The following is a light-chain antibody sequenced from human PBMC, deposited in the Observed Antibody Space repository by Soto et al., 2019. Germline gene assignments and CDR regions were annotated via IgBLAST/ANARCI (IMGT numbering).Light chain of an antibody. CDR3: QQRSNRLT. CDR1: QSVSSY. CDR2: DAS. V-gene: IGKV3-11*01. Sequence: EIVLTQSPATLSLSPGERATLSCRASQSVSSYLAWYQQKPGQAPRLLIYDASSRATGIPARFSGSGSGTYFTLTISSLEPEDFAVYYCQQRSNRLTFGGGTKVEIK. J-gene: IGKJ4*01.